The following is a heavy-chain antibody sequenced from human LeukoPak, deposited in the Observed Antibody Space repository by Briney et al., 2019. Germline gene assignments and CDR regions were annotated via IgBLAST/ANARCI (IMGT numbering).Heavy chain of an antibody. Sequence: PGGAVRLSCAASGFTFSTYWMHWVRQAPGKGLVWVSRVSSDGSTTNYADSVKGRFTISRDNAKDTLYLQMKSLRAEDTAVYYCARDNWNSHWGQGTLVTVSS. V-gene: IGHV3-74*01. CDR1: GFTFSTYW. D-gene: IGHD1-7*01. J-gene: IGHJ4*02. CDR3: ARDNWNSH. CDR2: VSSDGSTT.